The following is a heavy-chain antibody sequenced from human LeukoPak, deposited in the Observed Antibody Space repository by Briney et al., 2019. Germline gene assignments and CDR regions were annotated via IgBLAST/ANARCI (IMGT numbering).Heavy chain of an antibody. CDR2: IYYSGST. D-gene: IGHD6-13*01. CDR1: GGSISSSSYY. Sequence: PSETLSLTCTVSGGSISSSSYYWGWIRQPPGKGLEWIGSIYYSGSTYYNPSLKSRVTISVDTSKNQFSLKLSSVTAADTAVYYCARLTGAAAANYYYMDVWGKGTTVTISS. J-gene: IGHJ6*03. V-gene: IGHV4-39*01. CDR3: ARLTGAAAANYYYMDV.